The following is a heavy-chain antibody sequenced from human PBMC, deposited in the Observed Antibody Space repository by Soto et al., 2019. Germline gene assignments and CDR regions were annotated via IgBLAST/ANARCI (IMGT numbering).Heavy chain of an antibody. CDR1: GDSVSSNSAA. J-gene: IGHJ6*02. CDR3: ARDWSTSWYNRYGLDV. Sequence: SQTLSLTCAISGDSVSSNSAAWNWIRQPPSRGLEWLGRTYYRSTWYSDYAVSVKSRITINPDSSKNQFSLQLDSVTPEDTAVYYCARDWSTSWYNRYGLDVWGQGTTVTVSS. V-gene: IGHV6-1*01. D-gene: IGHD6-13*01. CDR2: TYYRSTWYS.